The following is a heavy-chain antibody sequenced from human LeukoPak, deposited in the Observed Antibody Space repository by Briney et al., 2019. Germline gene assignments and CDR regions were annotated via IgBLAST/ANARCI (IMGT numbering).Heavy chain of an antibody. CDR1: GGSISSSSYY. J-gene: IGHJ4*02. CDR3: ARDLQGMFSGVAGLFDY. CDR2: IYYSGST. D-gene: IGHD6-19*01. V-gene: IGHV4-39*07. Sequence: PSETLSLTCTVSGGSISSSSYYWGWIRQPPGKGLEWIGSIYYSGSTYYNPSLKSRVTISVDTSKNQFSLKLSSVTAADTAVYYCARDLQGMFSGVAGLFDYWGQGTLVTVSS.